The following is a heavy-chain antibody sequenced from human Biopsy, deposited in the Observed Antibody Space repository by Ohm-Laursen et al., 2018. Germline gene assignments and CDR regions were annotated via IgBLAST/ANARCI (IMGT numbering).Heavy chain of an antibody. CDR2: ISYNERT. D-gene: IGHD3-9*01. CDR1: GASAKTSGYF. Sequence: SHTLSLTCSVSGASAKTSGYFWAWIRQRPGKGLEWIGYISYNERTHYNPSLTSRLAISFDTSNNRISLQLRSVSVADTAVYYCVREPKTGTAEAWYFDLWGRGSPVTVPS. CDR3: VREPKTGTAEAWYFDL. V-gene: IGHV4-31*03. J-gene: IGHJ2*01.